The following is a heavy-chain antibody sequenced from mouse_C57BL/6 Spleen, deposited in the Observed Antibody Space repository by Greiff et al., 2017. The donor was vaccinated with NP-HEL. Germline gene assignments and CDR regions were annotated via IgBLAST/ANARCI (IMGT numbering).Heavy chain of an antibody. Sequence: QVQLKQSGAELARPGASVKMSCKASGYTFTSYTMHWVKQRPGQGLEWIGYINPSSGYTKYNQKFKDKATLTADKSSSTAYMQLSSLTSEDSAVYYCAREGYDEYDEGGDYWGQGTSVTVSS. CDR1: GYTFTSYT. CDR3: AREGYDEYDEGGDY. V-gene: IGHV1-4*01. J-gene: IGHJ4*01. CDR2: INPSSGYT. D-gene: IGHD2-4*01.